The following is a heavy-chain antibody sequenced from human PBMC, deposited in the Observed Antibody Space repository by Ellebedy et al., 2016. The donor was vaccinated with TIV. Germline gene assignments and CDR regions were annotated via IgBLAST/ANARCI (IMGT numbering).Heavy chain of an antibody. CDR1: GYTFTGYY. D-gene: IGHD3-10*01. CDR3: ARAPSIVDGSVSYRFGP. V-gene: IGHV1-2*04. CDR2: INPNSGVT. J-gene: IGHJ5*02. Sequence: AASVKVSCKASGYTFTGYYIHWVRQAPGQGLEWMGWINPNSGVTNYAQKFQDWVTMTRDTSITTAYMELSRLKPDDTAVYYCARAPSIVDGSVSYRFGPWGQGTLVTVSS.